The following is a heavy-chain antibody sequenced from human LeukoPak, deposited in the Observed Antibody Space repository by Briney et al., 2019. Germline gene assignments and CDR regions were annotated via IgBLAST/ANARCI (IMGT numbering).Heavy chain of an antibody. D-gene: IGHD6-6*01. J-gene: IGHJ4*02. CDR1: GFTFSSYA. Sequence: PGGSLRLSCAASGFTFSSYAMSWVRQAPGKGLEWVAVISYDGSNKYYADSVKGRFTISRDNSKNTLYLQMNSLRAEDTAVYYCAKDLIIAARRLVGNYWGQGTLVTVSS. CDR2: ISYDGSNK. V-gene: IGHV3-30*18. CDR3: AKDLIIAARRLVGNY.